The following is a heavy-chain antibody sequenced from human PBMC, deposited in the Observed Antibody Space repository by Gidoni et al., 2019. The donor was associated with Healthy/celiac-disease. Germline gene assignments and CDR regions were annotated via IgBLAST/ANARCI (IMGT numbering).Heavy chain of an antibody. Sequence: QVQLQESGTGLVKPSETLSLTCTVSGCSVSSGRSYWSWIRQPPGKGLEWIGYLYYSGSTNYNPSLKSRVTISVDTSKNQFSLKLSSVTAADTAVYYCARDSVTMVRGVITNWFDPWGQGTLVTVSS. D-gene: IGHD3-10*01. CDR1: GCSVSSGRSY. CDR3: ARDSVTMVRGVITNWFDP. J-gene: IGHJ5*02. V-gene: IGHV4-61*01. CDR2: LYYSGST.